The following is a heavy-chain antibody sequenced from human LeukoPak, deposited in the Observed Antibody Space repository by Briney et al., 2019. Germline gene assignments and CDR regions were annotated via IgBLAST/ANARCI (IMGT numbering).Heavy chain of an antibody. CDR1: GFTFSSYG. CDR2: ISGSGGST. CDR3: AKSGWYNLDYFDY. V-gene: IGHV3-23*01. J-gene: IGHJ4*02. D-gene: IGHD1-1*01. Sequence: GGSLRLSCAASGFTFSSYGMSWVRQAPGKGLEWVSAISGSGGSTYYADSVKGRFTISRDNSKNTLYLQMNSLRAEDTAVYYCAKSGWYNLDYFDYWGQGTLVTVSS.